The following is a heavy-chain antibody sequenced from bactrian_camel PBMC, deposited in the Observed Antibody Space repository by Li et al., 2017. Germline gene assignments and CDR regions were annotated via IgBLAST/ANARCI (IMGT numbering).Heavy chain of an antibody. V-gene: IGHV3S42*01. D-gene: IGHD2*01. J-gene: IGHJ6*01. CDR1: GFRFGDYP. Sequence: VQLVESGGDLVQPGGSLTLSCAASGFRFGDYPMSWVRQAPGKALEWLAQIDYSGTLTRINTPAEGRFTNSRDNAKNTLILQMNSLKSEDTASYICAAHPTERCDRRMPYFAYWGQGTQVTVS. CDR2: IDYSGTLT. CDR3: AAHPTERCDRRMPYFAY.